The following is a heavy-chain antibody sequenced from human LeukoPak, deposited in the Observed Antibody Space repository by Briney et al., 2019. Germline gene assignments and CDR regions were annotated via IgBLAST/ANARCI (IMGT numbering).Heavy chain of an antibody. CDR3: ARDPGIVGAKVY. J-gene: IGHJ4*02. Sequence: GRSLTLSSLVYGFTVSSNSMSWVRQAAGRGLEGVSISYRGGSTYYADSVKGRFTISRDNSKNTLYLQMNSLRAEDTAVYYCARDPGIVGAKVYWGQGTLVTVSP. CDR2: SYRGGST. D-gene: IGHD1-26*01. CDR1: GFTVSSNS. V-gene: IGHV3-53*01.